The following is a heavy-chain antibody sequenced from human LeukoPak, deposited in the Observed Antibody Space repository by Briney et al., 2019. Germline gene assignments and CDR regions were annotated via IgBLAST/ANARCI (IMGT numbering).Heavy chain of an antibody. J-gene: IGHJ5*02. CDR1: NFSISSGYY. CDR3: ARAQDYYDSRTSGYDVTTSPLGWFDP. Sequence: SETLSLTCTVANFSISSGYYWGWIPQAPGEGLEWIGSLYHTGNTYYNPSLKRRVASSVDTSKNQFSLKLSSVTAADTAVYYCARAQDYYDSRTSGYDVTTSPLGWFDPWGQGTLVTVSS. D-gene: IGHD3-22*01. V-gene: IGHV4-38-2*02. CDR2: LYHTGNT.